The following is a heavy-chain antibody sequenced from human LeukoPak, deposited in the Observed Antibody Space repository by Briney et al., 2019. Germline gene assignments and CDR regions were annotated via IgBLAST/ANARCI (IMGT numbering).Heavy chain of an antibody. CDR1: GFNFSNHG. Sequence: GGSLRLSCAACGFNFSNHGMHWVRQAPGKGLEGVTVISYDGNNKDSADSVKGRFIISRDNSRPTVCLQVASLRPEDTGVYDCAIEWSAYGFYVMDVWGQGTTVTVPS. J-gene: IGHJ6*02. V-gene: IGHV3-30*03. D-gene: IGHD2-15*01. CDR2: ISYDGNNK. CDR3: AIEWSAYGFYVMDV.